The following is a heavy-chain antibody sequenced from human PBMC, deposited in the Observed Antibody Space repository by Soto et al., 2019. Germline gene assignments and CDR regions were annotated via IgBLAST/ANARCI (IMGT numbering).Heavy chain of an antibody. J-gene: IGHJ6*02. D-gene: IGHD2-15*01. CDR2: ISAYNGNT. Sequence: QVQLVQSGAEVKKPGASVKVSCKASGYTFTSYGISWVRQAPGQGLEWMGWISAYNGNTNYAQKLQGRVTMTTDTSTSTAYMEGGSLRSDGTAGYYCARDEEVVNTYYGMDVWGQGTTVTVSS. CDR1: GYTFTSYG. CDR3: ARDEEVVNTYYGMDV. V-gene: IGHV1-18*01.